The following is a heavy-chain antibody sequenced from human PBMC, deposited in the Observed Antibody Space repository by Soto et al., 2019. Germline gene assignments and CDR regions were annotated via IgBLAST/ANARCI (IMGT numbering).Heavy chain of an antibody. D-gene: IGHD3-22*01. J-gene: IGHJ4*02. CDR3: AKVRPSASSGYYCDY. V-gene: IGHV3-30*18. CDR1: GFTFSGYG. CDR2: ISFDGSNK. Sequence: QVQLVESGGGVVQPGRSQRLSCAASGFTFSGYGMHWVRQAPGKGLEWVAVISFDGSNKYYADSVKGRFTISRDNSKNTLYLQMNSLRAEDTAVYYCAKVRPSASSGYYCDYWGQGTLVTVSS.